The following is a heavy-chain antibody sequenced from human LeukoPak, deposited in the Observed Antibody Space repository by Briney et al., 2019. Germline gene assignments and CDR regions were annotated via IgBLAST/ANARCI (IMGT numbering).Heavy chain of an antibody. J-gene: IGHJ4*02. V-gene: IGHV3-23*01. CDR2: ISGGGGPT. CDR3: AKNSGYSWQYFFDY. Sequence: GGSLRLSCAASGSTFSNYAVSWVRQAPGKGLEWVSAISGGGGPTYYADSVKGRFTISRDNSKNTLYLQMNSLRAEDAAVYFCAKNSGYSWQYFFDYWGQGTLVTVSS. D-gene: IGHD6-25*01. CDR1: GSTFSNYA.